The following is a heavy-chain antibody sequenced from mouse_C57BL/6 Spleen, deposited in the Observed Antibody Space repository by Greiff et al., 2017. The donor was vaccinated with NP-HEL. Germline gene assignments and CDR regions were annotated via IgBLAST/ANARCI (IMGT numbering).Heavy chain of an antibody. CDR2: ISSGSSTI. CDR1: GFTFSDYG. V-gene: IGHV5-17*01. D-gene: IGHD4-1*01. J-gene: IGHJ4*01. Sequence: EVKLEESGGGLVKPGGSLKLSCAASGFTFSDYGMHWVRQAPEKGLEWVAYISSGSSTIYYADTVKGRFTISRDNAKNTLFLQMTSLRSEDTAMYYCARYWEEYAMDYWGQGTSVTVSS. CDR3: ARYWEEYAMDY.